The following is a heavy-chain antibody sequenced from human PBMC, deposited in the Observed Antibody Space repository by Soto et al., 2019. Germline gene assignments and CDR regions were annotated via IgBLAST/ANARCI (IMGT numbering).Heavy chain of an antibody. CDR2: IYWDEDK. D-gene: IGHD5-12*01. Sequence: QITLKESGPTLVKPTQTLTLTCTFSGFSLSTRGVAVGWFRQPPGKALEWLALIYWDEDKWYSPSLKSRLTIADDTCKNQVVLTMTNMDPVEKATYYCAHIPRGYAYYFDSWGQGTLVTVSS. CDR3: AHIPRGYAYYFDS. J-gene: IGHJ4*02. V-gene: IGHV2-5*02. CDR1: GFSLSTRGVA.